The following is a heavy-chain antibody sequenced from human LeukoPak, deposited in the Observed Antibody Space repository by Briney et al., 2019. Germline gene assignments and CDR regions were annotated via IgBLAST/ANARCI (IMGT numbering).Heavy chain of an antibody. D-gene: IGHD3-10*01. CDR1: GGSISSSSYY. J-gene: IGHJ4*02. CDR2: IHYSGST. V-gene: IGHV4-39*07. Sequence: SETLSLTCTVSGGSISSSSYYWGWIRQPPGKGLEWIGSIHYSGSTYYNPSLKSRVTISVDTSKNQFSLKLSSVTAADTAVYYCARRRRLGISTMVRGVIPYYFDYWGQGTLVTVSS. CDR3: ARRRRLGISTMVRGVIPYYFDY.